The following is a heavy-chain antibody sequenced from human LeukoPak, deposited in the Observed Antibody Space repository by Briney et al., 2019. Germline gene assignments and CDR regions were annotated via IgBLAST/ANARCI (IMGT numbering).Heavy chain of an antibody. CDR3: AKLTYYYGSGSYFFTY. V-gene: IGHV3-23*01. Sequence: GGSLRLSCAASGFTFSSYAMSWVRQAPGKGLEWVSAISGSGGSTYYADSVKGRFTISRDNSKNTLYLQMNSLRAEDTAVYYCAKLTYYYGSGSYFFTYRGQGTLVTVSS. CDR1: GFTFSSYA. D-gene: IGHD3-10*01. J-gene: IGHJ4*02. CDR2: ISGSGGST.